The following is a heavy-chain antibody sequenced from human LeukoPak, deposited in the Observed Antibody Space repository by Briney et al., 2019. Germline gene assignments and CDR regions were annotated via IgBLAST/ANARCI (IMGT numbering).Heavy chain of an antibody. D-gene: IGHD3-3*01. CDR3: ARGRSIFGVVIYGFDY. CDR2: INHSGST. J-gene: IGHJ4*02. Sequence: SETLSLTCAVYGGSFSGYYWSWIRQPPGKGLEWIGEINHSGSTNYNPSLKSRVTISVDTSKNQFSLKLSSVTAADTAVYYCARGRSIFGVVIYGFDYWGQGTLVTVSS. V-gene: IGHV4-34*01. CDR1: GGSFSGYY.